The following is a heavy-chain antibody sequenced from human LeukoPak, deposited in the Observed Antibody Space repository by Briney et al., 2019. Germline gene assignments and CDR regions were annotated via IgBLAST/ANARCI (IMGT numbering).Heavy chain of an antibody. D-gene: IGHD3-10*01. CDR3: ARLSGVRGEGLDV. CDR1: GFTFRSYE. V-gene: IGHV3-48*03. J-gene: IGHJ6*02. CDR2: ISSSGSTI. Sequence: GGSLRLSCAASGFTFRSYEMNWVRQAPGKGLEWVSYISSSGSTIYYADSVKGRFTISRDNAKNSLYLQMNSLRAEDTAVYYCARLSGVRGEGLDVWGQGTTVTVSS.